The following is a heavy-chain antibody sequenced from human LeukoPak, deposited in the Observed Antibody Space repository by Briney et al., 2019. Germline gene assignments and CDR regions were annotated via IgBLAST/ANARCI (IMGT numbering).Heavy chain of an antibody. CDR1: GFTFSNYW. CDR3: AREYGQNTPHFDY. CDR2: INMDGSTT. J-gene: IGHJ4*02. D-gene: IGHD2/OR15-2a*01. Sequence: PGGSLRLSCTASGFTFSNYWMHWVRQAPGKGLVWVSRINMDGSTTTYADPVKGRLTISRDNAKNTLYLQMNSLRAEDTAVFYCAREYGQNTPHFDYWGQGTLVTVSS. V-gene: IGHV3-74*01.